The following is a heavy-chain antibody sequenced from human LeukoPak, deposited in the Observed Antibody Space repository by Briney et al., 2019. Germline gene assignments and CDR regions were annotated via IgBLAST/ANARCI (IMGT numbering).Heavy chain of an antibody. CDR3: ATAARLVFYYYGMDV. CDR1: GHTLTELS. D-gene: IGHD5-12*01. V-gene: IGHV1-24*01. Sequence: ASVKVSCKVSGHTLTELSMHWVRQAPGKGLEWMGGFDPEDGETIYAQKFQGRVTMTEDTSTDTAYMELSSLRSEDTAVYYCATAARLVFYYYGMDVWGQGTTVTVSS. J-gene: IGHJ6*02. CDR2: FDPEDGET.